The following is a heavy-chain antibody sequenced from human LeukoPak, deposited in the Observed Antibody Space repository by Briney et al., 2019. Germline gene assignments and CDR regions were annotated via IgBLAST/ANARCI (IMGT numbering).Heavy chain of an antibody. V-gene: IGHV1-2*02. CDR3: AREDSSGYDY. CDR1: GYTFTVYY. CDR2: INPNREGT. D-gene: IGHD3-22*01. Sequence: ASLKVSCKASGYTFTVYYMHWVRPAPGQRLEWMGWINPNREGTNYTQNFRGSVTTTRETSISTAYMEVSRLSSDDTAVYYCAREDSSGYDYWGQGTLVTVSS. J-gene: IGHJ4*02.